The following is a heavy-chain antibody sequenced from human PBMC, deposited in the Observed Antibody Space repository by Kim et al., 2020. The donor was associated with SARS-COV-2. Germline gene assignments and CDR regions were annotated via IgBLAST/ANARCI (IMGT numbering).Heavy chain of an antibody. Sequence: SETLSLTCTVSGGSISSSSYYWGWIRQPPGKGLEWIGSIYYSGSTYYNPSLKSLVTISVDTSKNQFSLKLSSVTAADTAVYYCASLTTAYNWFDPWGQGTLVTVSS. CDR3: ASLTTAYNWFDP. D-gene: IGHD4-4*01. J-gene: IGHJ5*02. CDR2: IYYSGST. V-gene: IGHV4-39*01. CDR1: GGSISSSSYY.